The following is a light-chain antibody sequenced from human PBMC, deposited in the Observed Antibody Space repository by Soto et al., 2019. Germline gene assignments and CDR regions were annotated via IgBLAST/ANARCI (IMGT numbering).Light chain of an antibody. J-gene: IGKJ5*01. Sequence: EIQMTQSPSSLSASVGDRVTITCRASQSISRNLNWYQHKPGKAPKLLIYAASNLQNGVPSRFRGGGSGTEFTLSINSLQPEDFRTYYCQQSFTTASITFGQGTRLEIK. CDR3: QQSFTTASIT. V-gene: IGKV1-39*01. CDR2: AAS. CDR1: QSISRN.